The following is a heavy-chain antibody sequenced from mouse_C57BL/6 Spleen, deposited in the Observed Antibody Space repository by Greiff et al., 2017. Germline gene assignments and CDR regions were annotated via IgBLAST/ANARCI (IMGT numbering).Heavy chain of an antibody. J-gene: IGHJ2*01. V-gene: IGHV1-26*01. CDR2: INPNNGGT. D-gene: IGHD3-2*02. CDR1: GYTFTDYY. Sequence: VQLQQSGPELVKPGASVKISCKASGYTFTDYYMNWVKQSHGKSLEWIGDINPNNGGTSYNQKFKGKATLTVDKSSSTAYMELRSLTSEDSADYYCVRQLRLLYDFDYWGQGTTLTVSS. CDR3: VRQLRLLYDFDY.